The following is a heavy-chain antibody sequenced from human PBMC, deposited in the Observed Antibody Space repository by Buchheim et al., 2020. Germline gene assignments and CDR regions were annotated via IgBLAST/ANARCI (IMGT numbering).Heavy chain of an antibody. D-gene: IGHD2-2*01. Sequence: QLQLQESGSGLVKPSQTLSLTCAVSGGSISSGGYSWSWIRQPPGKGLEWIGYIYHSGSTYYNPSLKSRVTISVDRSKNQFSLKLSSVTAADTALYYCARGGGYCISTSCRDDWYFDLWGRGTL. CDR1: GGSISSGGYS. CDR2: IYHSGST. V-gene: IGHV4-30-2*01. CDR3: ARGGGYCISTSCRDDWYFDL. J-gene: IGHJ2*01.